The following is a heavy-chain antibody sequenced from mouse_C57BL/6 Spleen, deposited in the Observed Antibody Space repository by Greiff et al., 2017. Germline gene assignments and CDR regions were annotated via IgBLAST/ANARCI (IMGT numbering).Heavy chain of an antibody. D-gene: IGHD2-4*01. Sequence: QVQLQQSGPELVKPGASVKISCKASGYAFSSSWMNWVKQRPGKGLEWIGRIYPGDGDTNYNGKFKGQATLTADKSSSTAYMQLSSLTSEDSAVYFCRYDDGGADWYCDVWGTGTTVTVSS. CDR1: GYAFSSSW. J-gene: IGHJ1*03. CDR3: RYDDGGADWYCDV. V-gene: IGHV1-82*01. CDR2: IYPGDGDT.